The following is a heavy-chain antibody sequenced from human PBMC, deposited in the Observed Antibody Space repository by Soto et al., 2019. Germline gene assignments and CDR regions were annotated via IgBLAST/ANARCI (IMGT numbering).Heavy chain of an antibody. V-gene: IGHV4-39*01. CDR2: IYYSGSP. CDR3: ARHRRSGIYYDGNDY. D-gene: IGHD1-26*01. Sequence: SETRSLTCIVCPGSISSTTYYWGWIRQAPGKGLEWIGSIYYSGSPSYNPSLKSRVTISVDASKDQFSLRLSSVTAADTGVYYCARHRRSGIYYDGNDYWDQGALVTVS. CDR1: PGSISSTTYY. J-gene: IGHJ4*02.